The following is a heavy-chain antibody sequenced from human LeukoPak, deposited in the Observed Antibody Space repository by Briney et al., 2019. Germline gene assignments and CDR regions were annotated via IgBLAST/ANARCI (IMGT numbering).Heavy chain of an antibody. CDR3: TRAYCSSTSCQYGFDY. CDR1: GFTFGDYA. J-gene: IGHJ4*02. Sequence: GGSLRLSCTASGFTFGDYAMGWVRQAPGKGLEWVGFIRSKAYGGTTEYAASVKGRFTISRDDSKSIAYLQMNSLKTGDTAVYYCTRAYCSSTSCQYGFDYWGQGTLVTVSS. CDR2: IRSKAYGGTT. D-gene: IGHD2-2*01. V-gene: IGHV3-49*04.